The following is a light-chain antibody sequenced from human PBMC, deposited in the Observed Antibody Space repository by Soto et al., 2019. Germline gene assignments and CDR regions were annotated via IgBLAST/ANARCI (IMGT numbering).Light chain of an antibody. Sequence: DIQLTQFPPSLSASVGGRLSISCRASPTLTTFLNWYQQSPGKAPKLLIFLASRLQSGVPSRFSGSGSGTDFTLTITNVQPADFATYHCQQGYSTPYTFGPGTTVDI. CDR3: QQGYSTPYT. CDR2: LAS. V-gene: IGKV1-39*01. CDR1: PTLTTF. J-gene: IGKJ3*01.